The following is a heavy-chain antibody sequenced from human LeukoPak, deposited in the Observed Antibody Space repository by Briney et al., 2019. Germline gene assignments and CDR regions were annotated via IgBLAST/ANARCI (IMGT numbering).Heavy chain of an antibody. CDR3: AREREYSYGLTHYYYYYMDV. J-gene: IGHJ6*03. CDR2: IYTSGST. CDR1: GASISSYY. V-gene: IGHV4-4*07. D-gene: IGHD5-18*01. Sequence: SETLSLTCTVSGASISSYYWSWIRQPAGKGLEWIGRIYTSGSTNYNPSLKSRVTMSVDTSKNQFSLKLSSVTAADTAVYYCAREREYSYGLTHYYYYYMDVWGEGTTVSISS.